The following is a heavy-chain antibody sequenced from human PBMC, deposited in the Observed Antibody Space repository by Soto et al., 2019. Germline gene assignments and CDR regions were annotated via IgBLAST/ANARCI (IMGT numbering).Heavy chain of an antibody. V-gene: IGHV1-69*01. CDR2: IIPIFGTA. CDR1: GGTFSSYA. J-gene: IGHJ6*02. CDR3: ARKRVEYYYYYGMDV. Sequence: SVKVSCKASGGTFSSYAISWVRQAPGQGLEWMGGIIPIFGTANYAQKFQGRVTITADESTSTAYMELSSLRSEDTAVYYGARKRVEYYYYYGMDVWGQGTTVTVSS.